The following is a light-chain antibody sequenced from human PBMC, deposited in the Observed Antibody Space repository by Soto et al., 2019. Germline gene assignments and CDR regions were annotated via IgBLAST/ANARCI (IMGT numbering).Light chain of an antibody. Sequence: EIVMTQSPATLSVSPGARATLSCRASQSVNSNLAWYRQKPGQALTLLISDASTRATGVTARFSGSGSGTEFTITISSLQSEDSGIYYCQQYNFWPPLTFGGGTKVEIK. J-gene: IGKJ4*01. CDR3: QQYNFWPPLT. CDR2: DAS. CDR1: QSVNSN. V-gene: IGKV3-15*01.